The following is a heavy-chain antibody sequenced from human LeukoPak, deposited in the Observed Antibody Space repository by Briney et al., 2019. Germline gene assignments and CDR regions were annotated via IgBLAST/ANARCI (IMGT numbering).Heavy chain of an antibody. CDR2: ISSSSSYI. CDR1: GFTFSSYS. Sequence: GGSLRLSCAASGFTFSSYSMNWVRQAPGKGLEWVSSISSSSSYIYYADSVKGRFTISRDNAKNSLYLQMNSLRAEDTAVYYCARDPGGYSYGLPFDYGGQGNLVTVSS. V-gene: IGHV3-21*01. CDR3: ARDPGGYSYGLPFDY. D-gene: IGHD5-18*01. J-gene: IGHJ4*02.